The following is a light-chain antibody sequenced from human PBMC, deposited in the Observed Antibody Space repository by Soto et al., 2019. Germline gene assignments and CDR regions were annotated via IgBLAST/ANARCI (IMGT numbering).Light chain of an antibody. V-gene: IGLV7-43*01. CDR1: TGAVTSGYY. Sequence: QTVVTQEPSLTVSPGGTDTLTCASSTGAVTSGYYPNWFQQKPRQAPRALIYSTSNKYSWIPALFSGSLFGGKAALTLSGVQLEDEAEYYCLLYYGGSGVFGGGTKLTVL. CDR3: LLYYGGSGV. J-gene: IGLJ2*01. CDR2: STS.